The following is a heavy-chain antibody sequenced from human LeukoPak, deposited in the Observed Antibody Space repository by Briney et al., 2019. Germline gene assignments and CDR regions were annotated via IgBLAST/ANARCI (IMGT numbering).Heavy chain of an antibody. CDR1: GGSISSYY. V-gene: IGHV4-59*01. CDR2: IYYSGST. CDR3: ARGRPEGYYYDSSCYYND. Sequence: PSETLSLTCTVSGGSISSYYWSWIRQPPGKGLEWIGYIYYSGSTNYNPSLKSRVTISVDTSKNQFSLKLSSVTAADTAVYYCARGRPEGYYYDSSCYYNDWGQGTLVTVSS. D-gene: IGHD3-22*01. J-gene: IGHJ4*02.